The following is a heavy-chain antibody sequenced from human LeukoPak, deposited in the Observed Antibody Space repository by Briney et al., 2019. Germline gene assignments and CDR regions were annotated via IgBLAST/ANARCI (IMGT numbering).Heavy chain of an antibody. CDR3: ARGVAGVYFYYYMDV. CDR1: GYTFTGYY. V-gene: IGHV1-2*02. D-gene: IGHD1-14*01. Sequence: ASVKVSCKASGYTFTGYYMHWVRQAPGQGLEWMGWINPNNGDTHYAQKFQGTVTMTRDTSISTTYMELSSLRSDDTAVYYCARGVAGVYFYYYMDVWGKGTTVTVSS. CDR2: INPNNGDT. J-gene: IGHJ6*03.